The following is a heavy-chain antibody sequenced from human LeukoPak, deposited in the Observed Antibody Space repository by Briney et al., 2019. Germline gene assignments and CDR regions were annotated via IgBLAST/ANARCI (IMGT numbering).Heavy chain of an antibody. D-gene: IGHD3-10*01. V-gene: IGHV4-34*01. CDR3: ARHVFASYTSGSYSNSRYYFDY. J-gene: IGHJ4*02. CDR2: INHSGST. CDR1: GGSFSGYY. Sequence: SETLSLTCAVYGGSFSGYYWSWIRQPPGKGLEWIGEINHSGSTNYNPSLKSRVTISVDTSKNQFSLKLSSVTAADTAVYYCARHVFASYTSGSYSNSRYYFDYWGQGTLVTVSS.